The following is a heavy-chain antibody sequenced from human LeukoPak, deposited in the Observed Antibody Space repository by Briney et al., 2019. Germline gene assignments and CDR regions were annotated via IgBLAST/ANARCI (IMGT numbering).Heavy chain of an antibody. D-gene: IGHD3-16*02. J-gene: IGHJ4*02. V-gene: IGHV4-59*01. Sequence: SETLSLTCTVSGGSISSYYWSWIRQPPRKGLEWIGYIYYSGSTNYNPSLKSRVTISVDTSKNQFSLKLSSVTAADTAVYYCAREVITFGGVIVWRYFDYWGRGTLVTVSS. CDR3: AREVITFGGVIVWRYFDY. CDR1: GGSISSYY. CDR2: IYYSGST.